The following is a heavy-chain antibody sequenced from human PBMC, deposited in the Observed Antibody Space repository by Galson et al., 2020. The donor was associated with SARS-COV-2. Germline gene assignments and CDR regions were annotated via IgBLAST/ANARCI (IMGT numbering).Heavy chain of an antibody. Sequence: GESLKISCAASGFTFSSYGMHWVRQAPGKGLEWVAFIRYDGSNKYYADSVKGRFTISRDNSKNTLYLQMNSLRAEDTAVYYCAKECSSSSDYGGEGTLVTVAS. J-gene: IGHJ4*02. D-gene: IGHD6-6*01. CDR1: GFTFSSYG. CDR3: AKECSSSSDY. CDR2: IRYDGSNK. V-gene: IGHV3-30*02.